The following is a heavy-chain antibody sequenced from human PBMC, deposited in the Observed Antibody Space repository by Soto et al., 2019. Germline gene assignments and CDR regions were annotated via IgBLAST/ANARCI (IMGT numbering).Heavy chain of an antibody. CDR1: GFTFSSYG. CDR3: SRGGLAAAAIDT. Sequence: QLKLVESGGGVVQPGRSLRLSCAASGFTFSSYGMHWVRQAPGKGLEWVAIVWYDGSRQYYTDSLKGRFTISRDNSKNMVYLQMNSLRAEDTAVYYCSRGGLAAAAIDTWGQSTLVNVSS. CDR2: VWYDGSRQ. D-gene: IGHD2-2*02. V-gene: IGHV3-33*01. J-gene: IGHJ1*01.